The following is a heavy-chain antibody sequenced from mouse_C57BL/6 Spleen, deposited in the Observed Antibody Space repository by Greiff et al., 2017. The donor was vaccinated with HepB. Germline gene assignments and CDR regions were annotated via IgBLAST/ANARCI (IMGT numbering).Heavy chain of an antibody. CDR1: GYAFTNYL. D-gene: IGHD2-4*01. Sequence: QVQLQQSGAELVRPGTSVKVSCKASGYAFTNYLIEWVKQRPGQGLEWIGVINPGSGGTNYNEKFKGKATLTADKSSSTAYLQLSSLTSEDSAVYFCARENDYDGYYLDYWGQGTTLTVSS. J-gene: IGHJ2*01. V-gene: IGHV1-54*01. CDR3: ARENDYDGYYLDY. CDR2: INPGSGGT.